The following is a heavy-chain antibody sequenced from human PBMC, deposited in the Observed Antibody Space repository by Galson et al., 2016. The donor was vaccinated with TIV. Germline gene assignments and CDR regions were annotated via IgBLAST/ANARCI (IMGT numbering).Heavy chain of an antibody. J-gene: IGHJ3*02. CDR1: GYTFTKYA. V-gene: IGHV1-3*01. CDR3: ARFCSGESCSSVNGFDI. D-gene: IGHD3-3*01. CDR2: VSGGSGNT. Sequence: SVKVSCKASGYTFTKYALHLLRQAPGQRLEWMGWVSGGSGNTKYSQKFQGKVSLTRDSSANTAYMALSSLRSEDTAVYYCARFCSGESCSSVNGFDIWGQGTKVFVSS.